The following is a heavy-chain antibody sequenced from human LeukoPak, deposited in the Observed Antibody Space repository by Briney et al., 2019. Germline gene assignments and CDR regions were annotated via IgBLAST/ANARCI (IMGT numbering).Heavy chain of an antibody. CDR1: GFTFSNYV. CDR2: ISGSAETT. D-gene: IGHD3-10*01. Sequence: GGSLRLSCAASGFTFSNYVMTWVRQAPGKGLEWVSTISGSAETTYYADSVEGRFTISRDNSKNTLYLQMNSLKAEDTAVYYCAAFFGSGTYFIDYWGQGTLVSVSS. J-gene: IGHJ4*02. CDR3: AAFFGSGTYFIDY. V-gene: IGHV3-23*01.